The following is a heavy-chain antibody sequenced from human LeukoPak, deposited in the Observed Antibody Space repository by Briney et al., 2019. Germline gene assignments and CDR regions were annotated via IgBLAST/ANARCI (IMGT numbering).Heavy chain of an antibody. CDR3: ARFPYCTNGVCPPA. CDR1: GYTFTSYD. V-gene: IGHV1-8*01. D-gene: IGHD2-8*01. J-gene: IGHJ4*02. CDR2: MNPNSGNT. Sequence: GASVKVSCKASGYTFTSYDINWVRQAPGQGLEWMGWMNPNSGNTGYAQKFQGRVTMTRNTSISTAYMELSSLRSEDTAVYYCARFPYCTNGVCPPAWGQGTLVTVSS.